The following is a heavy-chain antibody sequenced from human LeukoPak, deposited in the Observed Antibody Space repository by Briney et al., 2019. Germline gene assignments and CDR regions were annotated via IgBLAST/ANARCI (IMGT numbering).Heavy chain of an antibody. CDR3: ARRSSGSTSYGEYYFDY. CDR1: GGTFSSYA. CDR2: ITPIFGTA. V-gene: IGHV1-69*01. J-gene: IGHJ4*02. Sequence: SVKVSCKASGGTFSSYAISWVRQAPGQGLEWMGGITPIFGTANYAQKFQGRVTITADESTSTAYMELSSLRSEDTAVYYCARRSSGSTSYGEYYFDYWGQGTLVTVSS. D-gene: IGHD2-2*01.